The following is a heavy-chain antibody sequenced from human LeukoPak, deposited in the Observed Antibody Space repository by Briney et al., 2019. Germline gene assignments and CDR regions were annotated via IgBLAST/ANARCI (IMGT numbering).Heavy chain of an antibody. D-gene: IGHD6-13*01. CDR1: GFTFSSYE. Sequence: GGSLRLSCAASGFTFSSYEMNWVRQAPGKGLEWVSYISSSGSTIYYADSVKGRFTISRDDSKNTLYLQMNSLRAEDTAVYYCAKDFRRAAAGDFHWFDPWGQGTLVTVSS. CDR2: ISSSGSTI. V-gene: IGHV3-48*03. CDR3: AKDFRRAAAGDFHWFDP. J-gene: IGHJ5*02.